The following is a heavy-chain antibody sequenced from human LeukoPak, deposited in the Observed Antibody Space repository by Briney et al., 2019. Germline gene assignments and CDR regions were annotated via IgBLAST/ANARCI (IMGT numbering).Heavy chain of an antibody. CDR2: IWYDGSNK. D-gene: IGHD3-22*01. CDR1: GFTLSRYG. CDR3: ARNPETYYYDSSGYYFDY. J-gene: IGHJ4*02. V-gene: IGHV3-33*01. Sequence: GGSLRLSCAASGFTLSRYGMHWVRQAPGMGLEWVAVIWYDGSNKYYADSVKGRFTISRDNSKNTLYLQMNSLRAEDTAVYYCARNPETYYYDSSGYYFDYWGQGTLVTVSS.